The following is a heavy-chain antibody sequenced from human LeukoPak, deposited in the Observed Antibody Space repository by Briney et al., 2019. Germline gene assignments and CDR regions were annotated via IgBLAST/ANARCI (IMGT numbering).Heavy chain of an antibody. CDR3: ARGEEFYDSSGYRRLDS. Sequence: GRSLRLSCVASGFTFSNHAMHWVRQAPGKALEYVAGVSSNGANTFHANSVNDRFTITRDNSKNILYLQMGSLRAEDMAVYYCARGEEFYDSSGYRRLDSWGQGTLVVASS. CDR2: VSSNGANT. V-gene: IGHV3-64*01. J-gene: IGHJ4*02. D-gene: IGHD3-22*01. CDR1: GFTFSNHA.